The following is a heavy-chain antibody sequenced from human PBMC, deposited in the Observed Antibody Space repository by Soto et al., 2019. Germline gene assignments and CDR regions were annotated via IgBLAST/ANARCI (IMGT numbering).Heavy chain of an antibody. CDR1: GGTFSSYT. Sequence: QVQLVQSGAEVKKPRSSVKVSCKASGGTFSSYTISWVRQAPGQGLEWMGRIIPILGIANYAQKFQGRDTITADKSTSTAYMELSSLRSEDTAVYYCARENVDYGDYIVYYYYMDVWGKGTTVTVSS. D-gene: IGHD4-17*01. CDR3: ARENVDYGDYIVYYYYMDV. CDR2: IIPILGIA. J-gene: IGHJ6*03. V-gene: IGHV1-69*08.